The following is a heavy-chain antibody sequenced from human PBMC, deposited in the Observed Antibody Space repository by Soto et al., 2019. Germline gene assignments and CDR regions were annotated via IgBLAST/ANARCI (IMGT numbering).Heavy chain of an antibody. V-gene: IGHV1-58*01. J-gene: IGHJ3*02. D-gene: IGHD6-19*01. CDR1: GFTFTSSA. CDR3: AAASSGWYAFYI. CDR2: IVVGSGNT. Sequence: EASVKVSCKPSGFTFTSSAVQWVLQARGQRLEWIGWIVVGSGNTNYAQKFQERVTITRDMSTSPAYMELSSLRSEDTAVYYCAAASSGWYAFYIWGQGTMVTVSS.